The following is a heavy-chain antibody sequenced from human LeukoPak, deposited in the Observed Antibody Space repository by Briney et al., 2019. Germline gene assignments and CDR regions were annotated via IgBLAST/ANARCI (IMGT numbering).Heavy chain of an antibody. CDR2: INWNGGST. V-gene: IGHV3-20*04. J-gene: IGHJ3*02. D-gene: IGHD5-24*01. CDR1: GFTFSSYG. CDR3: AREPRRAAFDI. Sequence: GGSLRLSCAASGFTFSSYGMHWVRQAPGKGLEWVSGINWNGGSTGYADSVKGRFTISRDNAKNSLYLQMNSLRAEDTALYYCAREPRRAAFDIWGQGTMVTVSS.